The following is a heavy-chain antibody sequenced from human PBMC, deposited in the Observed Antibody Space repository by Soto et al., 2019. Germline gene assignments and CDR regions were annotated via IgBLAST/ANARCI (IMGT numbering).Heavy chain of an antibody. CDR3: ARDIRITIFGFNYYYGMDV. J-gene: IGHJ6*02. Sequence: QVQLVQSGAEVKKPGSSVKVSCKASGGTFSSYAISWVRQAPGQGLEWMGGIIPIFGTANYAQKFQGRVTITADESTSTAYMELSSLRSEDTAVYYCARDIRITIFGFNYYYGMDVWGQGNTVTVS. CDR1: GGTFSSYA. V-gene: IGHV1-69*01. CDR2: IIPIFGTA. D-gene: IGHD3-3*01.